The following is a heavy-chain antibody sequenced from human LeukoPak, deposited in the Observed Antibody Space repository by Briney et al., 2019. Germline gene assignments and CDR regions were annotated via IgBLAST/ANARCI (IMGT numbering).Heavy chain of an antibody. CDR2: INDDGSAT. CDR1: GFTFSNYW. CDR3: AREDHSSSWSSLGWFDP. Sequence: GGSLRLSCAASGFTFSNYWMHWVRQVPGKGLVWVSRINDDGSATFYADSVKGRFTISRDNAKNSLYLQMSSLRAEDTAVYYCAREDHSSSWSSLGWFDPWGQGTLVTVSS. V-gene: IGHV3-74*01. D-gene: IGHD6-13*01. J-gene: IGHJ5*02.